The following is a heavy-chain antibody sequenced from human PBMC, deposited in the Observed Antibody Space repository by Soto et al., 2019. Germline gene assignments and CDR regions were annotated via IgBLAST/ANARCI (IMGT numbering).Heavy chain of an antibody. V-gene: IGHV1-8*01. Sequence: ASVKVSCKASGYTFTSYDINWVRQATGQGLEWMGWMNPNSGNTVYAQKFQGRVTMTRNTSVSTAYMELSSLRSEDTAVYYCARESSYGMDVWGQGTTVTVSS. J-gene: IGHJ6*02. CDR1: GYTFTSYD. CDR3: ARESSYGMDV. CDR2: MNPNSGNT.